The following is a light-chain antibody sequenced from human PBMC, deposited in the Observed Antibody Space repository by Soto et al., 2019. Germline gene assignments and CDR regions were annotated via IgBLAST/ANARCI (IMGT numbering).Light chain of an antibody. V-gene: IGKV1-8*01. CDR1: QAISRY. J-gene: IGKJ5*01. Sequence: AIRLTQSPSSLSASTGDRVTITCRASQAISRYLAWYQQKPGNAPKLLIYAASTLQSAVPSRFSGSGSGTDFTLTISCLQSEDFATYYCQQYYSYPITFGQGTRLEI. CDR3: QQYYSYPIT. CDR2: AAS.